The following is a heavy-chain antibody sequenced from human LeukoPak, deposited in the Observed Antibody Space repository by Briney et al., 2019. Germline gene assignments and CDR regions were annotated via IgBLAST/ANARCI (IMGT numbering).Heavy chain of an antibody. V-gene: IGHV4-4*07. J-gene: IGHJ5*02. Sequence: SETLSLTCTVSGDSISSYYWSWIRQPAGKGLEWIGRIYTSGSTNYNPSLKSRVTMSVDTSKNQFSLKLGSVTAADTAVYYCARVVWGTVAGRGNWFDPWGQGTLVTVSS. CDR3: ARVVWGTVAGRGNWFDP. CDR1: GDSISSYY. D-gene: IGHD6-19*01. CDR2: IYTSGST.